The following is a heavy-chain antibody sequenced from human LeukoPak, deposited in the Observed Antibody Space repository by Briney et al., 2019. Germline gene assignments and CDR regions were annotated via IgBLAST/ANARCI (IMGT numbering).Heavy chain of an antibody. CDR1: GYTFTSYA. D-gene: IGHD2-15*01. J-gene: IGHJ4*02. Sequence: ASVKVSCKASGYTFTSYAMHWVRQAPGQRLEWMGWINAGNGNTKYSQEFQGRVTITRDTSASTAYMELSSLRAEDTAVYYCARAPGFYYGSGRGYCSGGSCYSSDYWGQGTLVTVSS. CDR3: ARAPGFYYGSGRGYCSGGSCYSSDY. CDR2: INAGNGNT. V-gene: IGHV1-3*03.